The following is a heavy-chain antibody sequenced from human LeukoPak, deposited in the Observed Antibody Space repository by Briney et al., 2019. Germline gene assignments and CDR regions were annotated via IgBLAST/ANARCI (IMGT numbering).Heavy chain of an antibody. V-gene: IGHV1-24*01. D-gene: IGHD6-6*01. Sequence: ASVKVSCKASGGTFISYAISWVRQAPGKGLEWMGGFDPEDGETIYAQKFQGRVTMTEDTSTDTAYMELSSLRSGDTAVYYCAANSGRIAARRVTDYWGQGTLVTVSS. CDR1: GGTFISYA. J-gene: IGHJ4*02. CDR2: FDPEDGET. CDR3: AANSGRIAARRVTDY.